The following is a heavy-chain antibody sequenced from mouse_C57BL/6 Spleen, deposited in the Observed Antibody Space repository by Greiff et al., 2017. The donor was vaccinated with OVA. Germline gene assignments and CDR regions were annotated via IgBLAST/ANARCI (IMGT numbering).Heavy chain of an antibody. Sequence: VKLMESDAELVKPGASVKISCKVSGYTFTDHTIHWMKQRPEQGLEWIGYIYPRDGSTKYNEKFKGKATLTADKSSSTAYMQLNSLTSEDSAVYFCAKGRSSLYYFDYWGQGTTLTVSS. CDR2: IYPRDGST. J-gene: IGHJ2*01. V-gene: IGHV1-78*01. CDR1: GYTFTDHT. CDR3: AKGRSSLYYFDY. D-gene: IGHD1-1*01.